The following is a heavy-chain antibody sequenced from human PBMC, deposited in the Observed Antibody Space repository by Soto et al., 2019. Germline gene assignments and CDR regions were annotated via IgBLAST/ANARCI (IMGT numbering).Heavy chain of an antibody. CDR1: GGSFSGYY. V-gene: IGHV4-34*01. CDR3: ARGLYSSSWKYYYYGMDV. Sequence: SETLSLTCAVYGGSFSGYYWSWIRPPPGRWLEWIGEINHSGSTNYNPSLKSRVTISVDTSKNQFSLKLSSVTAADTAVYYCARGLYSSSWKYYYYGMDVWGQGTTVTVSS. CDR2: INHSGST. D-gene: IGHD6-13*01. J-gene: IGHJ6*02.